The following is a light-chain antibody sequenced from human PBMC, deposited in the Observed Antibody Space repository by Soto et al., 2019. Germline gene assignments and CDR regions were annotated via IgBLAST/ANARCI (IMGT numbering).Light chain of an antibody. V-gene: IGLV1-40*01. CDR2: GNS. CDR3: QSYDSSLSPWYV. CDR1: SSNIGAGYD. J-gene: IGLJ1*01. Sequence: QLVLTQPPSVSGAPGQRVTISCTGSSSNIGAGYDVHWYQQLPGTAPKLLIYGNSNRPSGVPDRFSGSKSGTSASLAITGLQAEDEADYYCQSYDSSLSPWYVFGTGTKVTVL.